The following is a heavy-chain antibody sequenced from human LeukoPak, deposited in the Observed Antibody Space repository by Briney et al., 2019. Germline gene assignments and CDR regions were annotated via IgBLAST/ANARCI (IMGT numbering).Heavy chain of an antibody. CDR3: ARDLIVASGWPPSDY. CDR2: INAGNGNT. Sequence: ASVKVSCKASGYTFTSYAMHWVRQAPGQRLEWMGWINAGNGNTKYSQKFQGRVTITRDTSASTAYMELSSLRSEDTAVYYCARDLIVASGWPPSDYWGQGTLVTVSS. V-gene: IGHV1-3*01. J-gene: IGHJ4*02. CDR1: GYTFTSYA. D-gene: IGHD6-19*01.